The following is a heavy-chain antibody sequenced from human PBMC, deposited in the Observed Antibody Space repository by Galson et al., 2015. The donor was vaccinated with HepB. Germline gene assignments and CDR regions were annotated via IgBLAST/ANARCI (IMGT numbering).Heavy chain of an antibody. CDR3: ARSYYDYVWGSYPLSY. D-gene: IGHD3-16*01. Sequence: SLRLSCAASGFTFSSYAMSWVRQAPGKGLEWVSAISGSGGSTYYADSVKGRFTISRDNAKNSLYLQMNSLRDEDTAVYYCARSYYDYVWGSYPLSYWGQGTLVTVSS. J-gene: IGHJ4*02. V-gene: IGHV3-23*01. CDR1: GFTFSSYA. CDR2: ISGSGGST.